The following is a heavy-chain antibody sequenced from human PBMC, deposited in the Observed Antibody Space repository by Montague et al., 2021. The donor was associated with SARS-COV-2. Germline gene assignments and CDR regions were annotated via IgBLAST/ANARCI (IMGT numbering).Heavy chain of an antibody. CDR3: ARGISSWWAVGH. Sequence: SETLSLTCTVSGDSISRSNWWTWVRQPPGKGLEWIGEIYHSGSPNYNPSLKSRVTISVDRSKSQFSLNLRSVTAADTAVYYCARGISSWWAVGHWGQGILVTVSS. D-gene: IGHD6-13*01. CDR1: GDSISRSNW. J-gene: IGHJ4*02. V-gene: IGHV4-4*02. CDR2: IYHSGSP.